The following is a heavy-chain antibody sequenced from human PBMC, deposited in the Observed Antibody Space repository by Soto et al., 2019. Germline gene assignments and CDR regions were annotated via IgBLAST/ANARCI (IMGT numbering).Heavy chain of an antibody. J-gene: IGHJ4*02. Sequence: ESGPTLVNPTQTRTLTCTFSGFSLNSSGVGVGWIRQPTGKALEWLALIYWNDEMHYSPSLKSRLTITEDASKHQVVLTVTNMDPVDTATYYCAHRRFAKYSSLPSDFDFWGQGILVTVSS. CDR2: IYWNDEM. V-gene: IGHV2-5*01. CDR3: AHRRFAKYSSLPSDFDF. CDR1: GFSLNSSGVG. D-gene: IGHD6-6*01.